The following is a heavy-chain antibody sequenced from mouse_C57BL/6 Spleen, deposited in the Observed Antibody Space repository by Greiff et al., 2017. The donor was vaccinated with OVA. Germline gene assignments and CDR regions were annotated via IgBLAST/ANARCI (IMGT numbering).Heavy chain of an antibody. CDR2: IWSDGST. D-gene: IGHD2-3*01. J-gene: IGHJ4*01. Sequence: VKLMESGPGLVAPSQSLSITCTVSGFSLTSYGVHWVRQPPGKGLEWLVVIWSDGSTTYNSALKSRLSISKDNSKSQVFLKMNSLQTDDTAMYYCARKGDGYSYAMDYWGQGTSVTVSS. V-gene: IGHV2-6*02. CDR3: ARKGDGYSYAMDY. CDR1: GFSLTSYG.